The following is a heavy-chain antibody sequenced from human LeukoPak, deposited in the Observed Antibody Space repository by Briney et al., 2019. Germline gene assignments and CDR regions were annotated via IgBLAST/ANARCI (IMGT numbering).Heavy chain of an antibody. CDR1: GGSISSYY. CDR2: IYYSGST. V-gene: IGHV4-59*12. D-gene: IGHD3-3*01. Sequence: SETLSLTCTVSGGSISSYYWSWIRQPPGKGLEWIGYIYYSGSTNYNPSLKSRVTMSVDTSKNQFSLKLSSVTAADTAVYYCARSPLLGSLEWLLGDYYYMDVWGKGTTVTVSS. CDR3: ARSPLLGSLEWLLGDYYYMDV. J-gene: IGHJ6*03.